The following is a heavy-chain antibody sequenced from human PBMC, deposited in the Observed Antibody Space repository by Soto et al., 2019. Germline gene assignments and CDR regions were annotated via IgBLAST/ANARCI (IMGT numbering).Heavy chain of an antibody. J-gene: IGHJ4*02. CDR3: ARVWYYDSSGYYAFDY. Sequence: ASVKVSCKASGDGFSNYGFSWVRQAPGQGLEWMGWISAYDGQTNYTKKFQSRVTMTTDTSSSTAYMELRSLRSDDTAVYYCARVWYYDSSGYYAFDYWGLGTLVTVSS. CDR2: ISAYDGQT. CDR1: GDGFSNYG. D-gene: IGHD3-22*01. V-gene: IGHV1-18*01.